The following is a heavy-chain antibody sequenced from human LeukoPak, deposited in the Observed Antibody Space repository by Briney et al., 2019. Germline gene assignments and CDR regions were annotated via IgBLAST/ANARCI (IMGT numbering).Heavy chain of an antibody. Sequence: PLGALRLSCAASGFTFNNYAMSWVRQAPGKGLEWVSAISASGGTTYYADSVKGRFTISRDNSENTLFLQMNSLRAEDTAVCYCAKEPREYCSSTSCPNWFDSWGQGTLVTVSS. D-gene: IGHD2-2*01. CDR2: ISASGGTT. CDR3: AKEPREYCSSTSCPNWFDS. V-gene: IGHV3-23*01. CDR1: GFTFNNYA. J-gene: IGHJ5*01.